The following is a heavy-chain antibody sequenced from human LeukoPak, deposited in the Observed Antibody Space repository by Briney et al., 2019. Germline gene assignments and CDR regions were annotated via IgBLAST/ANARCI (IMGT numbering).Heavy chain of an antibody. CDR2: INPNSGGT. CDR1: GYTFTGYY. V-gene: IGHV1-2*02. J-gene: IGHJ4*02. Sequence: ASVKVSCKASGYTFTGYYVHWARQAPGQGLEWMGWINPNSGGTNYAQRFQGRVTMTRDTSISTVYMELSRLRSDDTAIYYCARGAYYYDTSGHYPMFDYWGQGTLVTVSS. CDR3: ARGAYYYDTSGHYPMFDY. D-gene: IGHD3-22*01.